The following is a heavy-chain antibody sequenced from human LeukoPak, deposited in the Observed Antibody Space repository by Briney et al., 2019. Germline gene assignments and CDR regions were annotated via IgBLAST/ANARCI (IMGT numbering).Heavy chain of an antibody. Sequence: PSETLSLTCTVSGGSISSYYWSWIRQPPGKRLEWIGHIYYSGSTNYNPSLKSRVTISVDTSKNQFSLKLSSVTAADTAVYYCARRPAGSRDYYYYGMDVWGQGTTVTVSS. CDR3: ARRPAGSRDYYYYGMDV. D-gene: IGHD3-10*01. CDR1: GGSISSYY. CDR2: IYYSGST. J-gene: IGHJ6*02. V-gene: IGHV4-59*08.